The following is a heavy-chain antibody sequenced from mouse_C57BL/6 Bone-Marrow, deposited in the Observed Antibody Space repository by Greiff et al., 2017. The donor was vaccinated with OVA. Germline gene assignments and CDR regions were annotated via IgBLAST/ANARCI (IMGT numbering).Heavy chain of an antibody. D-gene: IGHD1-1*01. Sequence: EVQLQESGPGLAKPSQTLSLTCSVTGYSITSDYWNWIRKFPGNKLEYMGYISYSGSTYYNPSLKSRISITRDTSKNQYYLQLNSVTTEDTATYYCARYIFDDGSSHWYFDVWGTGTTVTVSS. CDR2: ISYSGST. J-gene: IGHJ1*03. V-gene: IGHV3-8*01. CDR3: ARYIFDDGSSHWYFDV. CDR1: GYSITSDY.